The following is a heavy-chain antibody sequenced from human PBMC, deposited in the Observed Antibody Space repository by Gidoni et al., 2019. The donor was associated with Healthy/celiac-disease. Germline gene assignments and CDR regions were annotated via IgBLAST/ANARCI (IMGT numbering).Heavy chain of an antibody. Sequence: QVLLQESGPGLVKPSETLSLTCTVSGGSISSYYWSWIRQPPGKGLEWNGYIYYSGSTNYHPSLKSRVTISVDTSKNQFSLKLSSVTAADTAVYYCARDLGYFDHWGRGTLVTVSS. V-gene: IGHV4-59*01. CDR2: IYYSGST. CDR1: GGSISSYY. CDR3: ARDLGYFDH. J-gene: IGHJ2*01.